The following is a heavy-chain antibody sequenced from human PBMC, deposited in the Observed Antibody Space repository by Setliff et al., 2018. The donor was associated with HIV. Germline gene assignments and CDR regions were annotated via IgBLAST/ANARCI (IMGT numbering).Heavy chain of an antibody. Sequence: ASVKVSCKASGYTFLSYGISWVRQAPGQGLEWMGWISAYNGNTNYAQMLQGRVTMTTDTSASTAYMELRSLRSDDTAVYYCARGGYCSGGSCYPLNDYFYYMDVWGKGTTVTVSS. CDR3: ARGGYCSGGSCYPLNDYFYYMDV. J-gene: IGHJ6*03. CDR2: ISAYNGNT. D-gene: IGHD2-15*01. V-gene: IGHV1-18*01. CDR1: GYTFLSYG.